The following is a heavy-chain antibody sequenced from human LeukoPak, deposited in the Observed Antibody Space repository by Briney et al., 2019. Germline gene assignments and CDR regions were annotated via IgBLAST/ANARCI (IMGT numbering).Heavy chain of an antibody. V-gene: IGHV1-8*01. CDR2: MNPNSGNT. CDR1: GYTFTSYD. D-gene: IGHD1-20*01. J-gene: IGHJ4*02. CDR3: ARGITGTTRGSQDYFDY. Sequence: GASVKVSCKASGYTFTSYDINWLRQATGQGLEWMGWMNPNSGNTGYAQKFQGRVTMTRNTSISTAYKELSSLRSEDTAVYYCARGITGTTRGSQDYFDYWGQGTLVTVSS.